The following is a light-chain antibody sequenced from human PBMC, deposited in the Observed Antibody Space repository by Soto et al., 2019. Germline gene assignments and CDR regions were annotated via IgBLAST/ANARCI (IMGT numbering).Light chain of an antibody. Sequence: IVFTPYTGPLSLFPGERATFSCRASQSVSSSYLAWYQQKPGQAPRLLIYGASSRATGIPDRFSGSGSGTDFTLTISRLEPEDFAVYYCQHYGSSPPWTFGQGTKVDIK. CDR3: QHYGSSPPWT. CDR2: GAS. J-gene: IGKJ1*01. CDR1: QSVSSSY. V-gene: IGKV3-20*01.